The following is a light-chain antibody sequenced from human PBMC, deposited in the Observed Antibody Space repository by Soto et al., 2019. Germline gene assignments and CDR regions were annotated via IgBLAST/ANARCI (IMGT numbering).Light chain of an antibody. CDR1: QSVSSN. CDR3: QQYNNWPPWT. J-gene: IGKJ1*01. V-gene: IGKV3-15*01. CDR2: VAS. Sequence: EIVMTQSPATLSVSPGDRATLSCRASQSVSSNLAWYQQNPGQAPRLLIYVASTRATGIPARFSGSGSGTEFTLTISRLQSEDFAVYYCQQYNNWPPWTFGQGTKVEIK.